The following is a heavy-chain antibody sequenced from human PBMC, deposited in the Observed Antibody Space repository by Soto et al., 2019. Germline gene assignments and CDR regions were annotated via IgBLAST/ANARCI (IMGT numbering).Heavy chain of an antibody. CDR2: IYSGGST. J-gene: IGHJ6*02. CDR3: ARDRRCSSTSCYYGMDV. CDR1: GFTVSSNY. V-gene: IGHV3-53*02. Sequence: EVQLVETGGGLIQPGGSLRLSCAASGFTVSSNYMSWVRQAPGKGLEWVSVIYSGGSTYYSDSVKGRFTISRDNSNHTLYLQMNSLSAEDTAVYYCARDRRCSSTSCYYGMDVWGQGTTVTFSS. D-gene: IGHD2-2*01.